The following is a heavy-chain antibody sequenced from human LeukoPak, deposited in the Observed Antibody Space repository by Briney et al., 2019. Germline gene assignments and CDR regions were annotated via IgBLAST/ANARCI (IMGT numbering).Heavy chain of an antibody. CDR3: AKVSVAGTVYYYYGMDV. CDR2: ISYDGSNK. J-gene: IGHJ6*02. CDR1: GFTFSSHG. D-gene: IGHD6-19*01. Sequence: GGSLRLSCAASGFTFSSHGMHWVRQAPGKGLEWVAVISYDGSNKYYADSVKGRFTISRDNSKNTLYLQMNSLRAEDTAVYYCAKVSVAGTVYYYYGMDVWGQGTTVTVSS. V-gene: IGHV3-30*18.